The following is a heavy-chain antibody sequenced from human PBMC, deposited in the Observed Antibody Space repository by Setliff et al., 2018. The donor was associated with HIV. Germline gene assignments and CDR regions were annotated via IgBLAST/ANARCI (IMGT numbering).Heavy chain of an antibody. J-gene: IGHJ5*02. CDR1: GGSISSSNW. D-gene: IGHD3-3*01. CDR3: ARRSDFWSGYQTP. CDR2: IYHSGST. Sequence: SETLSLTCAVSGGSISSSNWWSWVRQPPGKGLEWIGEIYHSGSTNYNPSLKSRVTISVDKSKNQFSLKLSSVTAADTAVYYCARRSDFWSGYQTPWGQGTRVTVSS. V-gene: IGHV4-4*02.